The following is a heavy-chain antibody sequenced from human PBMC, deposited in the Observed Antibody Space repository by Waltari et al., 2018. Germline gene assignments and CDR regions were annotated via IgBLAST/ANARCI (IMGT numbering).Heavy chain of an antibody. J-gene: IGHJ4*02. CDR2: IYTSGST. D-gene: IGHD1-26*01. CDR3: ARGPLLSKVDY. V-gene: IGHV4-61*02. Sequence: QVQLQESGPGLVKPSPTLSLTCTVSGGPIASGSYSLSWIRQPAGKGLEWIGRIYTSGSTNYNPSLKSRVTISVDTSKNQFSLNLSSVTAADTAVYYCARGPLLSKVDYWGQGTLVTVSS. CDR1: GGPIASGSYS.